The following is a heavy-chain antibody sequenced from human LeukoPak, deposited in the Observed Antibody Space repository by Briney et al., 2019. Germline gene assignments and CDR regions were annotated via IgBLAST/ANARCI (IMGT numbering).Heavy chain of an antibody. D-gene: IGHD1-26*01. CDR2: ISDYNSNT. V-gene: IGHV1-18*01. CDR1: GYTFENYG. CDR3: ARTTAGATEGAFDI. Sequence: ASVKVSCKASGYTFENYGITWVRQAPGQGLEWMGWISDYNSNTDYAEKLQGRVTMTTDTSTSTAYMELRSLRSDDTAVYYCARTTAGATEGAFDIWGQGTMVTVSS. J-gene: IGHJ3*02.